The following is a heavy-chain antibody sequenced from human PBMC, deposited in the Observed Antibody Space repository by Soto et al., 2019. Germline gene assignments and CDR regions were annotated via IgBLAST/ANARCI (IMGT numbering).Heavy chain of an antibody. V-gene: IGHV4-34*01. CDR3: AGAIFGVVIGYYYHYMDV. D-gene: IGHD3-3*01. Sequence: PSETLSLTCAVYGASFSDYYWSWIRQPPGKGLEWIGEIDHSGSTNYNPSLKSRVTISVDTSKNQFSLKLSSVTAADTAVYYCAGAIFGVVIGYYYHYMDVWGKGTTVTVSS. CDR1: GASFSDYY. CDR2: IDHSGST. J-gene: IGHJ6*03.